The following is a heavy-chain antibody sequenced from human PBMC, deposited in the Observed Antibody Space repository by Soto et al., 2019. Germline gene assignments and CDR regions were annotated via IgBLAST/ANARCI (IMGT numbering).Heavy chain of an antibody. CDR3: ARAFGARGDWFDP. D-gene: IGHD3-3*01. CDR1: GITFSSSA. CDR2: ISGTGGGT. J-gene: IGHJ5*02. Sequence: EVQLLESGGGLVQPGGSLRLSCTASGITFSSSAMSWVRQAPGKGLEWVSTISGTGGGTYYADSVKGRFTISRDNAKNTLYLQVSSLRAEDTAVYYCARAFGARGDWFDPWGQGTLVTVSS. V-gene: IGHV3-23*01.